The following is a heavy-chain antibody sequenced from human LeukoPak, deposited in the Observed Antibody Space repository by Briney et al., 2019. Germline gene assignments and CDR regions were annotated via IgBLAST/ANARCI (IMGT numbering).Heavy chain of an antibody. Sequence: PGRSLRLSCAASGFTFSSYGMHWVRQAPGKGLEWVAVISYDGSNKYYADSVKGRFTISRDNSKNTLYLQMNSLRAEDTAVYYCARGSLMDVWGKGTTVTVSS. V-gene: IGHV3-30*03. CDR2: ISYDGSNK. CDR1: GFTFSSYG. J-gene: IGHJ6*03. CDR3: ARGSLMDV.